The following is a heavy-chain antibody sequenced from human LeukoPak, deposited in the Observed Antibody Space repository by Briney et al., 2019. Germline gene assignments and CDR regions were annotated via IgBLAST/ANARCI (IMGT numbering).Heavy chain of an antibody. D-gene: IGHD3-10*01. CDR2: INTDGSTT. Sequence: GGSLRLSCATSGFEFSRSWMHWVRQAPGKGLVWVSHINTDGSTTNYVDSLKGRFTISRDNSKNTLHLQMNNLRAEDTAVYYCAREVSGRDDYWGQGTLVTVSS. V-gene: IGHV3-74*01. J-gene: IGHJ4*02. CDR1: GFEFSRSW. CDR3: AREVSGRDDY.